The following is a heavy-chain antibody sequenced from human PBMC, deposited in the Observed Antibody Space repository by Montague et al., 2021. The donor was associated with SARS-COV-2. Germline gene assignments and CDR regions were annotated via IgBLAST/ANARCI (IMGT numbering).Heavy chain of an antibody. CDR2: ISYEGSQK. V-gene: IGHV3-30*18. J-gene: IGHJ3*02. CDR3: AKASQVFWLGQFARDAFDI. Sequence: SLRLSCSASGFTFNNYGIHWVRQAPGKGLGWVAVISYEGSQKFFTDSVKGRFVISRDSAQSTVYLQMNSLRVEDTAVYYCAKASQVFWLGQFARDAFDIWGQGTTGSVSS. CDR1: GFTFNNYG. D-gene: IGHD3-10*01.